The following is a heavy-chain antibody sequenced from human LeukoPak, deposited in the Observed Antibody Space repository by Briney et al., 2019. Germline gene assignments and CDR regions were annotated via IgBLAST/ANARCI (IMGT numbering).Heavy chain of an antibody. CDR3: ARDYDSSGNWFDP. J-gene: IGHJ5*02. D-gene: IGHD3-22*01. Sequence: SQTLSLTCTVSGGSISSGGYYWSWIRQHPGKGLEWIGYIYYSGSTYYNPSLKSRVTISVDTSKNQFSLKLNSVTAADTAVYYCARDYDSSGNWFDPWGQGTLVTVSS. CDR2: IYYSGST. V-gene: IGHV4-31*03. CDR1: GGSISSGGYY.